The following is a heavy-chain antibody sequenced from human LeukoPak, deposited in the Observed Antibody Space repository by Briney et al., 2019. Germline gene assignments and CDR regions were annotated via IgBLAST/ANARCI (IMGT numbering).Heavy chain of an antibody. J-gene: IGHJ4*02. Sequence: GDSVKVSSKPSGNTFSGTGGYLYWLRQAPGQGLECMGWIYPNNGATGYAQKFQGRVAMTRDTSISTAYMELSRLRPDDTAVYYCARDGPAQMVDFDYWGQGTLVTVSS. CDR2: IYPNNGAT. D-gene: IGHD3-10*01. CDR1: GNTFSGTGGY. CDR3: ARDGPAQMVDFDY. V-gene: IGHV1-2*02.